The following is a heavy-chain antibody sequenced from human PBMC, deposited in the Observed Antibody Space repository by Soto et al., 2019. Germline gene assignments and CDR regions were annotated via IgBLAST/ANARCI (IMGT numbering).Heavy chain of an antibody. CDR1: GFSLSTSGVG. Sequence: QITLKESGPTLVKPTQTLTLTCTFSGFSLSTSGVGVGWIRQPPAKALEWLALIYWNDDKRYSPSLNSRLTITKDTSKNQVFLTMTNMDPVDTATYYCAHSRPPRLLDHWGQGTLVTVSS. V-gene: IGHV2-5*01. J-gene: IGHJ4*02. CDR3: AHSRPPRLLDH. D-gene: IGHD6-6*01. CDR2: IYWNDDK.